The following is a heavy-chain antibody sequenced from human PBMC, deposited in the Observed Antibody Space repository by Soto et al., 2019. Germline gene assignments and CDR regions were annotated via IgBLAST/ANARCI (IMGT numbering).Heavy chain of an antibody. J-gene: IGHJ4*02. Sequence: ASVKVSCKASGYTFTSYGISWVRQAPGQGLEWMGWISAYNGNTNYAQKLQGRVTMTTDTSTSTAYMELRSLRSDDTAVYYCARQDVRRGYSYGYWGPLDYWGQGTLVTVSS. V-gene: IGHV1-18*01. CDR3: ARQDVRRGYSYGYWGPLDY. CDR1: GYTFTSYG. CDR2: ISAYNGNT. D-gene: IGHD5-18*01.